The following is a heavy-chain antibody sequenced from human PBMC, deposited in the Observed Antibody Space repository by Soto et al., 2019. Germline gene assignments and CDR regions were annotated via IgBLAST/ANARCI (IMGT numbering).Heavy chain of an antibody. V-gene: IGHV3-21*01. CDR3: KRDATRDSSALGRFDP. CDR1: GFTFRSFT. CDR2: ISSNSAYI. D-gene: IGHD6-13*01. Sequence: PGGSLRLSCAASGFTFRSFTMNWVRQAPGKGLEWVSTISSNSAYIYYTDALRGRFTISRDNAKNSLHLQMNSLRAEDTAVYYCKRDATRDSSALGRFDPWGQGTLVTVSS. J-gene: IGHJ5*02.